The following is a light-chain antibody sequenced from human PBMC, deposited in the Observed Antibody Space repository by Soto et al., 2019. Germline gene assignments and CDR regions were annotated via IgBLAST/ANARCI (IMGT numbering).Light chain of an antibody. CDR3: QQYGSSLWT. CDR1: QSVSNIY. V-gene: IGKV3-20*01. Sequence: EIVLTQSPGTLSLSPGERATLSCRASQSVSNIYLAWYQQKPGQAPRLLIYGASSRATGIPDRFSGSGSGTDFTLTISRLEPEDFAVYYCQQYGSSLWTFGPGTKVEIK. CDR2: GAS. J-gene: IGKJ1*01.